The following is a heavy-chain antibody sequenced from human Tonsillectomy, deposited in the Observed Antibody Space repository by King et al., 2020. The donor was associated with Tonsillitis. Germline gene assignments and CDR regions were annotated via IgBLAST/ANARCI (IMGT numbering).Heavy chain of an antibody. Sequence: QVQLVESGAEVKKPGASVNVSCKASGYTFTTYGISWVRQAPGQGLEWMGSISVKNGNTNYAQKFQGRVTMTTDTSTSTAYMELRRLRSDDTAIYYCTRGNSGFYHRAFERWGQGTMVIASS. CDR3: TRGNSGFYHRAFER. J-gene: IGHJ3*02. CDR2: ISVKNGNT. CDR1: GYTFTTYG. D-gene: IGHD1-26*01. V-gene: IGHV1-18*01.